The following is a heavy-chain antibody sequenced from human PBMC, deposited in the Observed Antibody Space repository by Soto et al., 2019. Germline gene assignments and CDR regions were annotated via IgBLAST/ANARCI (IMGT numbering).Heavy chain of an antibody. D-gene: IGHD2-2*01. CDR1: GGSISSGGYS. J-gene: IGHJ4*02. CDR3: AEVQAY. Sequence: SETLSLTCAVSGGSISSGGYSWSWIRQPPGKGLEWIGYMYHSGSTYYNPSLKSRVTISIDRSKNQFSLKLSSVTAADTAVCYCAEVQAYSAQGILVPVSA. V-gene: IGHV4-30-2*01. CDR2: MYHSGST.